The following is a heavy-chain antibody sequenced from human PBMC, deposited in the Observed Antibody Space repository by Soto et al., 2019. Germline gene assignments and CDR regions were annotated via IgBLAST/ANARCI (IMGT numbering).Heavy chain of an antibody. D-gene: IGHD2-2*01. J-gene: IGHJ4*02. Sequence: GASVKVSCKASGYTFTSYGISWVRQAPGQGLEWMGWISAYNGNTNYAQKLQGRVTMTTDTSTSTAYMELRSLRSDDTAVYYCARRAYCSSTSCYFDYWGQGTLVTVSS. CDR2: ISAYNGNT. V-gene: IGHV1-18*01. CDR3: ARRAYCSSTSCYFDY. CDR1: GYTFTSYG.